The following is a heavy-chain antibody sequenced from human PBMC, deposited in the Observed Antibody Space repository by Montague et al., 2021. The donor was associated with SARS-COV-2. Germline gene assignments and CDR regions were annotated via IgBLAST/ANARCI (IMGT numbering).Heavy chain of an antibody. CDR1: GGSISSGSYY. CDR3: ARDAGPHEVTIFGVVTEPGWFDP. V-gene: IGHV4-61*02. Sequence: TLSLTCAVSGGSISSGSYYWNWIWQPAGKGLEWIGRIYTSGSTNYNPSLKSRVTISVDTSKNQFSLKLSSVTAADTAVYYCARDAGPHEVTIFGVVTEPGWFDPWGQGTLVTVSS. J-gene: IGHJ5*02. CDR2: IYTSGST. D-gene: IGHD3-3*01.